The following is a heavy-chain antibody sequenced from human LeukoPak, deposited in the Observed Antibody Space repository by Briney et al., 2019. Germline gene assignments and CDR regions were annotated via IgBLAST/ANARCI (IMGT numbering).Heavy chain of an antibody. CDR1: GFTFSSYA. D-gene: IGHD3-10*01. Sequence: GGSLRLSCAASGFTFSSYAMSWVRQAPGKGLEWVSAISGSGGSTYYADSVKGRFTISRDNSKNTLYLQMTSLRAEDTAVYYCAKDSLSFYYYYMDVWGQGTTVTVSS. J-gene: IGHJ6*03. V-gene: IGHV3-23*01. CDR3: AKDSLSFYYYYMDV. CDR2: ISGSGGST.